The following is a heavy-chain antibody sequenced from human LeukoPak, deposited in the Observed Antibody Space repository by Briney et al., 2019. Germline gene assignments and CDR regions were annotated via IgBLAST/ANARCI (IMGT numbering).Heavy chain of an antibody. V-gene: IGHV3-30*19. J-gene: IGHJ1*01. CDR1: GFTFSSYG. CDR2: ISYDGSNK. CDR3: ARDGVTYCSSTSCPTRYFQH. D-gene: IGHD2-2*01. Sequence: GGSLRLSCAASGFTFSSYGMHWVRQAPGKGLEWVAVISYDGSNKYYADSVKGRFTISRDNSKNTLYLQMNSLRAEDTAVYYCARDGVTYCSSTSCPTRYFQHWGQGTLVTVSS.